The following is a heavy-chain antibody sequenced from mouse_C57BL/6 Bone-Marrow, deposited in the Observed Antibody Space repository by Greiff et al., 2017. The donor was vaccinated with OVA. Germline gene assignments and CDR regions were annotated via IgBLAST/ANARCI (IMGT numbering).Heavy chain of an antibody. CDR1: GYTFTDYE. V-gene: IGHV1-15*01. J-gene: IGHJ2*01. D-gene: IGHD1-1*01. CDR3: TRGIYFTWYCDY. CDR2: IDPETGGT. Sequence: VQLQQSGAELVRPGASVTLSCKASGYTFTDYEMHWVKQTPVHGLEWIGAIDPETGGTAYNQKFKGKAILTADKSSSTAYMELRSLTSEDSAVYYCTRGIYFTWYCDYWGQGTTLTVSS.